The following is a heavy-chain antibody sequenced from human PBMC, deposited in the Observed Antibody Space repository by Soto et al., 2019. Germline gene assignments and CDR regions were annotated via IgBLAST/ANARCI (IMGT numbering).Heavy chain of an antibody. CDR2: IYYSGST. J-gene: IGHJ4*02. Sequence: SGTLSLTCTVSGGSISSSSYYWGWMRQPPGKGLEWIGGIYYSGSTYYNPSSKSRVTIPVYTSKNHFSLKLIYVTAADTTVYYCARRWGTYYYGSTIQNWGQGTLVTVSS. V-gene: IGHV4-39*02. CDR3: ARRWGTYYYGSTIQN. D-gene: IGHD3-22*01. CDR1: GGSISSSSYY.